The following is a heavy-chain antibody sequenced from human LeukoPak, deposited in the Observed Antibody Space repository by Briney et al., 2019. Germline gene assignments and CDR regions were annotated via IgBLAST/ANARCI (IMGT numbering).Heavy chain of an antibody. CDR1: GFTFSGYG. J-gene: IGHJ4*02. V-gene: IGHV3-30*02. CDR2: IRYDGSNK. D-gene: IGHD3-3*01. Sequence: GGSLRLSCAASGFTFSGYGMHWVRQAPGKGLEWVTFIRYDGSNKYYADSVKGRFTISRDNSKNTLYLQMNSLRAEDTAVYYCAKQYGVVKGPFDYWGQGTLVTVSS. CDR3: AKQYGVVKGPFDY.